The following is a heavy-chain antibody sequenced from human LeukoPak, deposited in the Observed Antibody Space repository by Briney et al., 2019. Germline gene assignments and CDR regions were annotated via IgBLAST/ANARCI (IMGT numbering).Heavy chain of an antibody. D-gene: IGHD2-2*02. J-gene: IGHJ6*03. V-gene: IGHV4-4*07. CDR2: IYTSGST. Sequence: SETLSLTCTVSGGSISSYYWSWIRQPAGKGLEWIGRIYTSGSTNYNPSLKSRVTMSVDTSKNQFSLKLSSVTAADTAVYYCARAAYCSSTSCHIRGEGLHYYYYYMDVWGKGTTVTVSS. CDR3: ARAAYCSSTSCHIRGEGLHYYYYYMDV. CDR1: GGSISSYY.